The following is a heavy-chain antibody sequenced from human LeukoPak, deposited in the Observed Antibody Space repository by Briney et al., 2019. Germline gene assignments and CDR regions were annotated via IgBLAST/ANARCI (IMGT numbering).Heavy chain of an antibody. V-gene: IGHV4-39*07. J-gene: IGHJ3*02. CDR1: GGSISSSSYY. CDR2: IYYSGST. CDR3: ARDPPLFSYDSSGYYHEVSAFDI. D-gene: IGHD3-22*01. Sequence: PSETLSLTCTVSGGSISSSSYYWGWIRQPPGKGLEWIGSIYYSGSTYYNPSLKSRVTISVDKSKNQFSLKLSSVTAADTAVYYCARDPPLFSYDSSGYYHEVSAFDIWGQGTMVTVSS.